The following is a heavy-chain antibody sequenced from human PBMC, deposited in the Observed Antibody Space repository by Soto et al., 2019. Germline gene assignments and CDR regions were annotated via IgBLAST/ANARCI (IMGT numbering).Heavy chain of an antibody. Sequence: ASVNVYCKASGYTFTSYDINWVRQATGQGLEWMGWMNPNSGNTSYAQKFQGRVTMTRNTSISTAYMELSSLRSEDTAVYYCAREPYYYDSSGYYPDAPGFDYWGQGTLVTVSS. CDR2: MNPNSGNT. J-gene: IGHJ4*02. CDR3: AREPYYYDSSGYYPDAPGFDY. D-gene: IGHD3-22*01. V-gene: IGHV1-8*01. CDR1: GYTFTSYD.